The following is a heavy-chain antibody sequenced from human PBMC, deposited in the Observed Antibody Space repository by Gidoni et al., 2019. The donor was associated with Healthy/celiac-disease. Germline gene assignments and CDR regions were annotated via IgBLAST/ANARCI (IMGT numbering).Heavy chain of an antibody. CDR1: GFTFSSYA. CDR2: ISGSGGST. CDR3: ARTSHNEQDCSSTSCYYSYYYGMDV. V-gene: IGHV3-23*01. J-gene: IGHJ6*02. Sequence: EVQLLESGGGLVQPGGSLRLSCAASGFTFSSYAMSWVRQAPGKGLEWVSAISGSGGSTYYADSLKGRFTISRDNSKSTLYLQMNSLRAEDTAVYYCARTSHNEQDCSSTSCYYSYYYGMDVWGQGTTVTVSS. D-gene: IGHD2-2*01.